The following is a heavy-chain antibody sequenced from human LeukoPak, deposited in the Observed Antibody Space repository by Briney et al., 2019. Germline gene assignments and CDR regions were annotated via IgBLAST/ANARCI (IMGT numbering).Heavy chain of an antibody. Sequence: GGSLRLSCTASGFSFNRYTMSWVRQAPGKGLEWISYISSSSGTLRYADSVKGRITISRDNAKNSVYLQMNSLRAEDTAVYYCATTYYYDSSGYAGYWGQGTLVTVSS. CDR3: ATTYYYDSSGYAGY. CDR1: GFSFNRYT. CDR2: ISSSSGTL. D-gene: IGHD3-22*01. V-gene: IGHV3-48*01. J-gene: IGHJ4*02.